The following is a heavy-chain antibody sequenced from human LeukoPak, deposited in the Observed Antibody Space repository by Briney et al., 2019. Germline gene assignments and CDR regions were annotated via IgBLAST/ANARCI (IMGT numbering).Heavy chain of an antibody. CDR3: ARQPPGLFATDY. CDR2: IYPGDSNT. J-gene: IGHJ4*02. CDR1: GYSFTNYW. Sequence: GESLKISCKGSGYSFTNYWIAWMRQMPGKGLEWMGIIYPGDSNTRYNPSFQGQVSISADKSISTAYLQWSSLEASDTAMYYCARQPPGLFATDYWGQGTLVTVSP. V-gene: IGHV5-51*01.